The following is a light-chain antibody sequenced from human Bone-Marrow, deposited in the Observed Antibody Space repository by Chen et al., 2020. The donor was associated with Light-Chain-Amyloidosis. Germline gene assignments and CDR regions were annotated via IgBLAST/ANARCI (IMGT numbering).Light chain of an antibody. CDR1: KIGNKG. CDR3: QVWDSRSEHVV. V-gene: IGLV3-21*02. Sequence: SYVLTQPPSVSVAPGQTARITCGGNKIGNKGVPWYQQRPGQAPVVVVSDDRHRPSGIHERLSGSTSGNTATLTIDRVEAGDEADYYCQVWDSRSEHVVFGGGTKLTVL. J-gene: IGLJ2*01. CDR2: DDR.